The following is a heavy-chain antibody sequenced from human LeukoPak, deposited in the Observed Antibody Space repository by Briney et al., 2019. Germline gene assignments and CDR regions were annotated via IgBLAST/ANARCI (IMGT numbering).Heavy chain of an antibody. Sequence: ASVKVSCKASGGTFSSYAISWVRQAPGQGLEWMGGIIPIFGTANYAQKFQGRVTITADESTSTAYMELSSLRSEDTAVYYCARAAGGSSSWYNWGQGTLVTASS. D-gene: IGHD6-13*01. CDR1: GGTFSSYA. V-gene: IGHV1-69*13. J-gene: IGHJ4*02. CDR3: ARAAGGSSSWYN. CDR2: IIPIFGTA.